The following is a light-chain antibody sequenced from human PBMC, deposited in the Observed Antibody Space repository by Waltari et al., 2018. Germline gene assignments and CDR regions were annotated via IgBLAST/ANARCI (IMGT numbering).Light chain of an antibody. CDR3: KQYNSYSLLT. Sequence: CRASQSISKWLAWYQQQPGKAPKLLIYEASTLQSGVTSRCSGTGSGTDFTLTISSLQPDDFATYYCKQYNSYSLLTFGGGTKVEIK. V-gene: IGKV1-5*03. CDR2: EAS. CDR1: QSISKW. J-gene: IGKJ4*01.